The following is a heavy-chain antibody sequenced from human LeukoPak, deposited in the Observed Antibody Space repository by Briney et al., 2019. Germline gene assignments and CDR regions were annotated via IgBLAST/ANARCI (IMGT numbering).Heavy chain of an antibody. CDR1: GGSFSGYY. J-gene: IGHJ4*02. V-gene: IGHV4-34*01. Sequence: PSETLSLTCAVYGGSFSGYYWSWIRQPPGKGLEWIGEINHSGSTNYNPSLKSRVTISVDTSKNQFSLKLSSVTAADTAVYYCARRGMDDYVWGSYRYTYFDYWGQGTLVTVSS. D-gene: IGHD3-16*02. CDR3: ARRGMDDYVWGSYRYTYFDY. CDR2: INHSGST.